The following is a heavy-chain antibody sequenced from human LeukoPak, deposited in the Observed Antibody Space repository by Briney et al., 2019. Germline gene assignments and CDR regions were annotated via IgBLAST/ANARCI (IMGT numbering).Heavy chain of an antibody. CDR2: IYYTGAT. CDR1: GGSIGNNY. D-gene: IGHD6-19*01. CDR3: AKYGNSGWVIDN. Sequence: SETLPLTCTVSGGSIGNNYWTWIRQPPGKGLEYIGYIYYTGATNYNPSLKSRATISVDTSKSQFSLKLSSVTAADTAVYFCAKYGNSGWVIDNWGQGALVTVSS. J-gene: IGHJ4*02. V-gene: IGHV4-59*08.